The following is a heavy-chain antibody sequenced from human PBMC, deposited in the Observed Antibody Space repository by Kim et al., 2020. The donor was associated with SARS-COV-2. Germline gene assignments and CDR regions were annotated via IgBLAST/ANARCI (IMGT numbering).Heavy chain of an antibody. CDR3: ARVFEYCSSTSCKNYFDY. J-gene: IGHJ4*02. CDR2: IDPSDSYT. V-gene: IGHV5-10-1*01. D-gene: IGHD2-2*01. CDR1: GYSFTSYW. Sequence: GESLKISCKGSGYSFTSYWISWVRQMPGKGLEWMGRIDPSDSYTNYSPSFQGHVTISADKSISTAYLQWSSLKASDTAMYYCARVFEYCSSTSCKNYFDYWGQGTLVTVSS.